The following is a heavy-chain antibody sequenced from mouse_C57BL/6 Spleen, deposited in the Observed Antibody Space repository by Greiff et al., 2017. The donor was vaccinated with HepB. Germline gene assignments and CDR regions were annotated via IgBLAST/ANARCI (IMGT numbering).Heavy chain of an antibody. Sequence: EVKLVESGPELVKPGASVKISCKASGYSFTGYYMHWVKQSHGNILDWIGYIYPYNGVSSYNQKFKGKATLTVDKSSSTAYMELRSLTSEDSAVYYCARRTNWDGYFDVWGTGTTVTVSS. CDR3: ARRTNWDGYFDV. V-gene: IGHV1-31*01. CDR1: GYSFTGYY. CDR2: IYPYNGVS. D-gene: IGHD4-1*01. J-gene: IGHJ1*03.